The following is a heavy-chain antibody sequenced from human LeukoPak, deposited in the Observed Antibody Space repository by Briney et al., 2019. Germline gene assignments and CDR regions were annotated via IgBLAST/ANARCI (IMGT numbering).Heavy chain of an antibody. V-gene: IGHV4-30-2*01. Sequence: SETLSLTCTVSGGSISSGGYYWSWIRQPPGKGVEWIGYIYHSGSTYYNPSLKSRVTISVDRSKNQFSLKLSSVTAADTAVYYCARDQPYQLLYPGAFDIWGQGTMVTVSS. CDR2: IYHSGST. J-gene: IGHJ3*02. CDR3: ARDQPYQLLYPGAFDI. CDR1: GGSISSGGYY. D-gene: IGHD2-2*02.